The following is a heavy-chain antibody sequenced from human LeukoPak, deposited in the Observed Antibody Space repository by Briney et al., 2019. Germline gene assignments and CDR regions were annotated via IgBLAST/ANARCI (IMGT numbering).Heavy chain of an antibody. CDR2: IIPIFGTA. D-gene: IGHD6-13*01. CDR1: GGTFSSYA. J-gene: IGHJ6*02. V-gene: IGHV1-69*05. Sequence: SVKVSCKASGGTFSSYAISWVRQAPGQGLEWMGGIIPIFGTANYAQKFQGRVTITTDESTSTAYMELSSLRSEDTAVYYCARAGTTSKYSSSWLYYYGMDVWGQGTTVTVSS. CDR3: ARAGTTSKYSSSWLYYYGMDV.